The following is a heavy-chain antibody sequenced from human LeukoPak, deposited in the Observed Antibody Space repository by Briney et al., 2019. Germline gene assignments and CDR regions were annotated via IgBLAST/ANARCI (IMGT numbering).Heavy chain of an antibody. Sequence: GGSLRLSCAASGFTFSSYAMSWVRQAPGKGLEWVSAISGSGGSTYYADSVKGRFTISRDNSKNTLYLQMNSLRAEDTAVYYCASAYYYDSSGYSPLFDYWGQGTLVTVSS. CDR1: GFTFSSYA. V-gene: IGHV3-23*01. CDR3: ASAYYYDSSGYSPLFDY. J-gene: IGHJ4*02. D-gene: IGHD3-22*01. CDR2: ISGSGGST.